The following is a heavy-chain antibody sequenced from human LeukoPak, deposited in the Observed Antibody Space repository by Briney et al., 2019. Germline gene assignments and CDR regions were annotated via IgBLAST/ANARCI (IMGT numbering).Heavy chain of an antibody. CDR2: FDPEDGET. Sequence: ASVKVSCKASGYTFTGYYMHWVRQAPGQGLEWMGGFDPEDGETIYAQKFQGRVTMTEDTSTDTAYMELSSLRSEDTAVYYCATQGYSYDYYFDYWGQGTLVTVSS. CDR1: GYTFTGYY. CDR3: ATQGYSYDYYFDY. D-gene: IGHD5-18*01. J-gene: IGHJ4*02. V-gene: IGHV1-24*01.